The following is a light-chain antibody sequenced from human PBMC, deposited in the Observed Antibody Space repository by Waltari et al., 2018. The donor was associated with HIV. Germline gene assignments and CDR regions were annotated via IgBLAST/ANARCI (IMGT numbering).Light chain of an antibody. CDR3: YSTDSSDFGV. CDR2: EDS. CDR1: AWPKKY. Sequence: SSELTQPPSVSVSPGQTARITCSGDAWPKKYAYWYQLKSGQAPVLVIYEDSKRPSGIPEGLSGSRSGTMATLTISGAQVEDEGNYHCYSTDSSDFGVFGGETELTVL. V-gene: IGLV3-10*01. J-gene: IGLJ2*01.